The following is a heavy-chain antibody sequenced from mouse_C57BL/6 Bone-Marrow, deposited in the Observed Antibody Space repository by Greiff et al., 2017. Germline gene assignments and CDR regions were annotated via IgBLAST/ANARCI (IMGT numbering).Heavy chain of an antibody. CDR1: GYTFTSYW. V-gene: IGHV1-55*01. CDR3: ARSGPLGRRFDY. CDR2: IYPTSGRT. D-gene: IGHD4-1*01. Sequence: QVQLKQPGAELVKPGASVKMSCKASGYTFTSYWITWVKQRPGQGLEWIGDIYPTSGRTNYNEKFKSKAILTVDNSSNTAYMQLSSLTSEDSAVFYCARSGPLGRRFDYWGQGTTLTVSS. J-gene: IGHJ2*01.